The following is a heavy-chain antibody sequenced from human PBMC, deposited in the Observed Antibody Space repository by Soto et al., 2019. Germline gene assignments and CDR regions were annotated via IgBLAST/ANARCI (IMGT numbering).Heavy chain of an antibody. V-gene: IGHV1-3*01. CDR1: GYTFTSYA. J-gene: IGHJ6*02. D-gene: IGHD2-2*02. CDR2: INAGNGNT. Sequence: EASVKVSCKASGYTFTSYAMHWVRQAPGQRLEWMGWINAGNGNTKYSQKFQGRVTMTRDTSTSTVYMELSSLRSEDTAVYYCARDDVDCISTSCYTYYGMDVWGQGTTVTVSS. CDR3: ARDDVDCISTSCYTYYGMDV.